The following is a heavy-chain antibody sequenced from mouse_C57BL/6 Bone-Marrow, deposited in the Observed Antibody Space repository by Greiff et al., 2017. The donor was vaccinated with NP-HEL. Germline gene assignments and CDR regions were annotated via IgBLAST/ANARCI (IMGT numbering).Heavy chain of an antibody. V-gene: IGHV1-50*01. D-gene: IGHD1-1*01. CDR2: IDPSDSYT. CDR3: ARKAYYGSSYEVAY. Sequence: QVQLQQPGAELVKPGASVKLSCKASGYTFTTYWMQWVKQRPGQGLEWIGEIDPSDSYTNYNQKFKGKATLTVDTSSSTATMQLSSLTSEDSAVYYCARKAYYGSSYEVAYWGQGTLVTVSA. J-gene: IGHJ3*01. CDR1: GYTFTTYW.